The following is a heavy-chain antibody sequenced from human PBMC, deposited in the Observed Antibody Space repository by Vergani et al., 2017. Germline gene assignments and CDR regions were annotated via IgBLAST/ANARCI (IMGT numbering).Heavy chain of an antibody. CDR2: ISYDGSNK. D-gene: IGHD6-25*01. CDR1: GFTFSSYA. Sequence: QVQLVESGGGVVQPGRSLRLSCAASGFTFSSYAMRWVRQAPGKGLEWVAVISYDGSNKYYADSVKGRFTISRDNSKNTLYLQMNSLRAEDTAVYYCARNHLAANYYGMDVWGQGTTVTVSS. CDR3: ARNHLAANYYGMDV. V-gene: IGHV3-30*01. J-gene: IGHJ6*02.